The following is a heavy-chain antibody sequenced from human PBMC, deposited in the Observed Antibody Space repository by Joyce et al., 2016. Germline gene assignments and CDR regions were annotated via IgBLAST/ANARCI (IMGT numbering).Heavy chain of an antibody. Sequence: QVQLQEWGEGLLKPSETLSLTCAVYGGSLSGYYWSWIRQGPGRGLEWMGEVKERGRTIYDPSLKSRATTSMDTSKNQFSLRLTTVTAADTAGYFFARARRGIILARGEMGEYLQHWGRGTVVIVSS. CDR2: VKERGRT. V-gene: IGHV4-34*01. D-gene: IGHD3-10*01. J-gene: IGHJ1*01. CDR3: ARARRGIILARGEMGEYLQH. CDR1: GGSLSGYY.